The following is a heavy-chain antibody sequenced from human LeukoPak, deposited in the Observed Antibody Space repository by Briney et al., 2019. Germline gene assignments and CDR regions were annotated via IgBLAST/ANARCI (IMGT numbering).Heavy chain of an antibody. D-gene: IGHD4-23*01. J-gene: IGHJ6*03. CDR3: ARLYGGNSFYYYYYMDV. CDR2: IYYSGST. Sequence: PSETLSLTCAVSGYSISSGYYWGWIRQPPGKGLEWIGSIYYSGSTYYNPSLKSRVTISVDTSKNQFSLKLSSVTTADTAVYYCARLYGGNSFYYYYYMDVWGKGTTVTVSS. V-gene: IGHV4-38-2*01. CDR1: GYSISSGYY.